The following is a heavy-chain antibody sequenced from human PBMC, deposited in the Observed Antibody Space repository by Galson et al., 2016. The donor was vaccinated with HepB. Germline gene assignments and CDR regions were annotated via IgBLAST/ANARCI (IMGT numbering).Heavy chain of an antibody. V-gene: IGHV3-30*19. CDR1: GFTFSRYG. CDR3: AKLDCGRDCPRDD. J-gene: IGHJ4*02. Sequence: SLRLSCAASGFTFSRYGMHWVRQAPGKGLEWVAVISYDGGDKQYADSVKGRFPVSRDNSKNTLFLQMNSLRVEDTAVYYCAKLDCGRDCPRDDWGQGTLVTVSS. CDR2: ISYDGGDK. D-gene: IGHD2-21*02.